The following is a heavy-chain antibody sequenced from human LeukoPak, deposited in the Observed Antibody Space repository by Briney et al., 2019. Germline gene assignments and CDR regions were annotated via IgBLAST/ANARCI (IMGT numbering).Heavy chain of an antibody. CDR3: VRGYSFGPYGMDV. CDR2: ISDSGGST. V-gene: IGHV3-64D*09. CDR1: GFPFSSYA. Sequence: GGSLRLSCSASGFPFSSYAMHWVRQAPGKGLEYVSAISDSGGSTYYADSVKGRFTISRDNSKNTLYLQMSSLRAEDTAVYFCVRGYSFGPYGMDVRGQGTTVTVSS. D-gene: IGHD2-15*01. J-gene: IGHJ6*02.